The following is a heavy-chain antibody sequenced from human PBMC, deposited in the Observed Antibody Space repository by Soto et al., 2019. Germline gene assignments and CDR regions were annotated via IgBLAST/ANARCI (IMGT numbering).Heavy chain of an antibody. J-gene: IGHJ4*01. Sequence: GGSLRLSCAASGFTFSRYAMSWVRQAPGKGLEWVSTVTGGGHTTYNADSVNGRFTISRDNSKNSLYLQMDSLRAEDTAVYYCARDSGYGSGASVNHYLDFWGRGTLVTVSS. CDR2: VTGGGHTT. CDR3: ARDSGYGSGASVNHYLDF. V-gene: IGHV3-23*01. D-gene: IGHD3-10*01. CDR1: GFTFSRYA.